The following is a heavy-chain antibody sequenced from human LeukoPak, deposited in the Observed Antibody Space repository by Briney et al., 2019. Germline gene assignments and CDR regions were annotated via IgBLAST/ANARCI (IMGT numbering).Heavy chain of an antibody. CDR3: ARGRRIQPYYYYYMDV. D-gene: IGHD5-18*01. Sequence: PSETLSLTCAVYGGSFSGYYWSWIRQPPGKGLEWIGEINHSGSTNYNPSLKSRVTISVDTSKNQFSLKLSSVTAAGTAVYYCARGRRIQPYYYYYMDVWGKGTTVTVSS. CDR1: GGSFSGYY. J-gene: IGHJ6*03. V-gene: IGHV4-34*01. CDR2: INHSGST.